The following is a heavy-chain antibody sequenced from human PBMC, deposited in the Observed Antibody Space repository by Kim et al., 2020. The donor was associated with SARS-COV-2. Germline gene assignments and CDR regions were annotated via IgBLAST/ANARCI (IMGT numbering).Heavy chain of an antibody. Sequence: ASVKVSCKASGYTFTSYDINWVRQATGQGLEWMGWMNPNSGNTGYAQKFQGRVTMTRNTSISTAYMELSSLRSEDTAVYYCARGQRKSIVVVIAPRPYYYYMDVWGKGTTVTVSS. J-gene: IGHJ6*03. CDR1: GYTFTSYD. V-gene: IGHV1-8*01. CDR3: ARGQRKSIVVVIAPRPYYYYMDV. D-gene: IGHD2-21*01. CDR2: MNPNSGNT.